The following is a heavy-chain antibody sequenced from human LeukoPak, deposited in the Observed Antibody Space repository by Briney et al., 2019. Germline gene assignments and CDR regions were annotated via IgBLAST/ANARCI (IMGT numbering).Heavy chain of an antibody. Sequence: PGGSLRLSCAASGFTFSSYGMHWVRQAPGKGLEWVAVIWYDGSNKYYADSVKGRFTISRDNSKNTLYLQMNSLRAEDTAVYYCASITQYSSGWFELDYWGQGTLVTVSS. V-gene: IGHV3-33*01. D-gene: IGHD6-19*01. CDR1: GFTFSSYG. CDR3: ASITQYSSGWFELDY. J-gene: IGHJ4*02. CDR2: IWYDGSNK.